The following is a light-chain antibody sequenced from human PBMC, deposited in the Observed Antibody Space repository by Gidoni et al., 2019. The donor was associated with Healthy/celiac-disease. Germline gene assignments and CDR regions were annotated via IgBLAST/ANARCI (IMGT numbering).Light chain of an antibody. Sequence: SYHLTQPPPVSVSPGQTARITSSGDALPKKYAYRYQQKSGPAPVLVIYEDSKRPSGIPERFSGSSSGTMATLTISGAQVEDEADYYCYSTDSIGNHRVFGGGTKLTVL. CDR3: YSTDSIGNHRV. CDR2: EDS. V-gene: IGLV3-10*01. CDR1: ALPKKY. J-gene: IGLJ2*01.